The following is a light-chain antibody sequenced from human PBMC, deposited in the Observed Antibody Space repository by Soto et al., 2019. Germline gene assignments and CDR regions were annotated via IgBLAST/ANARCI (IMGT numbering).Light chain of an antibody. J-gene: IGKJ1*01. CDR2: KAS. CDR1: QSISSG. V-gene: IGKV1-5*03. CDR3: QQYNSYWT. Sequence: DIQMTQSPSTLSASVGDRVTITCRASQSISSGLAWYQQKPGKAPKLLIYKASTLESGVPSRFSGSGSGTEFTLTITSLQTDDFATYYFQQYNSYWTFGQGTKVEIK.